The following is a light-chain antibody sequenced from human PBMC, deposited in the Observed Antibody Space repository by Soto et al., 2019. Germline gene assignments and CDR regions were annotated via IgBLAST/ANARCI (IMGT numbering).Light chain of an antibody. CDR1: SSNIGRNP. J-gene: IGLJ1*01. V-gene: IGLV1-44*01. CDR3: EAWDDGLNGPV. CDR2: NIN. Sequence: QSVLTQPPSASGTPGQRVTISCPGSSSNIGRNPVSWYQQLPGTAPKLLIYNINQRPSGVPDRFSGSKSGTSASLAISGLQSEDEADYYCEAWDDGLNGPVFGTGTKLTVL.